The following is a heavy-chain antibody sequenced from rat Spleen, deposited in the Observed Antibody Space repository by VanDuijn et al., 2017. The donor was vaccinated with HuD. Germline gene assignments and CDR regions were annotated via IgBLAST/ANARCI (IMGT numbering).Heavy chain of an antibody. CDR3: TRHNSGYFDS. J-gene: IGHJ2*01. D-gene: IGHD4-3*01. CDR1: GFTFSAYY. V-gene: IGHV5-29*01. CDR2: ISYDGSGT. Sequence: EVQLVESDGGLVQPGRSLKLSCAASGFTFSAYYLAWVRQAPTKGLEWVATISYDGSGTYYRDSVKGRFTISRDNAKSTLYLQMDSLRSEDTATYYCTRHNSGYFDSWGQGVMVTVSS.